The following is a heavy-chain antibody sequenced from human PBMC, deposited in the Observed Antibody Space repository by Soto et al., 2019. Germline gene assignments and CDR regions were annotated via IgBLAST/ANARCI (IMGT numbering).Heavy chain of an antibody. D-gene: IGHD5-18*01. V-gene: IGHV3-73*02. CDR2: ISSKANSEAT. Sequence: EVQLVESGGGLVQPGGSLKLSCAASGFTFSGSAMHWVRQPSGKGLEWVGRISSKANSEATAYAASVKGRFTIYSDDSKNTANLQLNSLKTEDPAVYYCNTGWIRLYEGGYWGQGTLVTVPS. J-gene: IGHJ4*02. CDR3: NTGWIRLYEGGY. CDR1: GFTFSGSA.